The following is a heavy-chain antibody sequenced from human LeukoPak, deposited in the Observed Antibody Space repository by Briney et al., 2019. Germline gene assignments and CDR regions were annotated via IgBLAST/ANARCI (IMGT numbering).Heavy chain of an antibody. CDR2: IWYDGSNK. V-gene: IGHV3-33*08. Sequence: GGSLRLSCAASGFTFSNAWMSGVRQAPGKGLEWVAVIWYDGSNKYYADSVKGRFTISRDNSKNTLYLQMNSLRAEDTAVYYCARGYDFWSGYLLGMDVWGQGTTVTVSS. J-gene: IGHJ6*02. CDR3: ARGYDFWSGYLLGMDV. D-gene: IGHD3-3*01. CDR1: GFTFSNAW.